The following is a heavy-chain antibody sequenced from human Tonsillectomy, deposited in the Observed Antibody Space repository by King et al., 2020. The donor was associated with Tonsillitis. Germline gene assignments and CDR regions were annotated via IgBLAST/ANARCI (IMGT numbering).Heavy chain of an antibody. CDR3: ARDMIRGAPDYFDY. CDR2: IAFDGKIQ. Sequence: VQLVESGGGVVQPGRSLRLSCAASGFTFSSYPMHWVRQAPGKGLEWVAVIAFDGKIQYYAGSVKGRFTISIDDSKNTLYLQMNTLSVEDTAVYYCARDMIRGAPDYFDYWGQGTLVTVSS. V-gene: IGHV3-30*01. D-gene: IGHD3-16*01. J-gene: IGHJ4*02. CDR1: GFTFSSYP.